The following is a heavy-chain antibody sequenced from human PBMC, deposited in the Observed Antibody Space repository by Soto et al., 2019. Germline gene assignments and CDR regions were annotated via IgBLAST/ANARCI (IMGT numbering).Heavy chain of an antibody. CDR2: IWCDGSEK. V-gene: IGHV3-33*01. CDR1: GFTFSMYG. CDR3: ARPPPTISPAVYAFDM. J-gene: IGHJ3*02. Sequence: QVQLVESGGGVVQPGRSLRLSCAASGFTFSMYGMHWVRQAPGKGLEWVALIWCDGSEKYYKDSVKGRFTISRDNSKNTLYLEMNNLRAEDTAVYYCARPPPTISPAVYAFDMWGQGTVVTVSS. D-gene: IGHD6-13*01.